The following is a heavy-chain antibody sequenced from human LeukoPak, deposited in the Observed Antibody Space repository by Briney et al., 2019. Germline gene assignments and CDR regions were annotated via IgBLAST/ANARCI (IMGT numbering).Heavy chain of an antibody. V-gene: IGHV3-21*01. CDR2: ISGRSSHI. D-gene: IGHD3-16*01. CDR1: GFSFSDYD. CDR3: GRAFPPLRTSSAGDL. Sequence: GGSLRLSCSASGFSFSDYDMNWVRQAPGKGLEWVSAISGRSSHIYYGESVKGRLTISRDNAKNSLYLQMDSLGVEDTAVYYCGRAFPPLRTSSAGDLWGQGTLVIVST. J-gene: IGHJ1*01.